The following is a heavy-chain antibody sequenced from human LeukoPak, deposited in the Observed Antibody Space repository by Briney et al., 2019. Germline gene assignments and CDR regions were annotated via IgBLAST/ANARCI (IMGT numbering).Heavy chain of an antibody. Sequence: GGSLRLSCAASGFTFYDYAMHWVRQAPGKGLEWGSGISWNSGSIVYADSVKGRFTISRDNAKNSLYLQMNSLRAEDTALYYCAKTMVRGVMAPFDYWGQGTLVTVSS. D-gene: IGHD3-10*01. CDR1: GFTFYDYA. J-gene: IGHJ4*02. V-gene: IGHV3-9*01. CDR3: AKTMVRGVMAPFDY. CDR2: ISWNSGSI.